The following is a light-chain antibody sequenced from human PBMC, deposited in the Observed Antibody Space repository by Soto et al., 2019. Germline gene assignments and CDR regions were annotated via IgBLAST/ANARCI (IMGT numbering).Light chain of an antibody. Sequence: QSVLTQPTSVSGAPGQRVTISCTGSSSNIGAGYDVHWYQQLPGTAPKLLIYGNSNRPSGVPDRFSGSKSGTSASLAITGLQAEDEADYYCPSYDSRLSGSRVFGGGTKLTVL. CDR3: PSYDSRLSGSRV. V-gene: IGLV1-40*01. CDR1: SSNIGAGYD. CDR2: GNS. J-gene: IGLJ2*01.